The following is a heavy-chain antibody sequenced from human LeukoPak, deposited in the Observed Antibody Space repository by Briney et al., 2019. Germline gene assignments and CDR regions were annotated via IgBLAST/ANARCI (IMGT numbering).Heavy chain of an antibody. CDR1: GHSFTSYW. V-gene: IGHV5-51*01. D-gene: IGHD3-10*01. Sequence: GESLKISCKGSGHSFTSYWIGWVRQMPGKGLEWMGIIYPGDSDTRYSPSFQGQATISADKSISTAYLQWSSLKASDTAMYYCARHYYGSGSSFDYWGQGTLVTVSS. J-gene: IGHJ4*02. CDR2: IYPGDSDT. CDR3: ARHYYGSGSSFDY.